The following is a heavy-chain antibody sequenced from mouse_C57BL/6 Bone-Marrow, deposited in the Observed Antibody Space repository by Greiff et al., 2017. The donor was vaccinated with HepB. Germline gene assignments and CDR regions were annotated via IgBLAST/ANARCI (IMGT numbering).Heavy chain of an antibody. CDR2: ISDGGSYT. CDR3: AIDDGYYWYFDV. Sequence: EVQLVESGGGLVKPGGSLKLSCAASGFTFRSYAMSWVRQTPEKRLEWVATISDGGSYTYYPDNVKGRFTISRDNANNNLYLQMSHLKSEDTAMYYCAIDDGYYWYFDVWGTGTTVTVSS. V-gene: IGHV5-4*01. CDR1: GFTFRSYA. D-gene: IGHD2-3*01. J-gene: IGHJ1*03.